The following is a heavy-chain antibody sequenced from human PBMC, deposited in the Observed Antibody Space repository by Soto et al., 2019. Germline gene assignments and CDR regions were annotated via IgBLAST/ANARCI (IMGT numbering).Heavy chain of an antibody. CDR2: ITHSGTYV. D-gene: IGHD2-8*02. J-gene: IGHJ4*02. V-gene: IGHV3-21*01. CDR3: VRARRTAWSTDF. CDR1: QVTFDRDS. Sequence: LGCTASQVTFDRDSMCCVRQSPGKGLEWVSSITHSGTYVYYADSVKGRFTISRDSASNSLFLQMTSLRAEDTAVYHCVRARRTAWSTDFWGPG.